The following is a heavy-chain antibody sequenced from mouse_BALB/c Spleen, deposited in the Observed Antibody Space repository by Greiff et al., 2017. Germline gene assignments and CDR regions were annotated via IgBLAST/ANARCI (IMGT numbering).Heavy chain of an antibody. CDR2: INPSNGRT. D-gene: IGHD2-2*01. V-gene: IGHV1S81*02. Sequence: QVQLQQPGAELVKPGASVKLSCKASGYTFTSYWMHWVKQRPGQGLEWIGEINPSNGRTNYNEKFKSKATLTVDKSSSTAHMQLSSLTSEDAAVYYCARRLWLREAWFAYWGQGTLVTVSA. J-gene: IGHJ3*01. CDR1: GYTFTSYW. CDR3: ARRLWLREAWFAY.